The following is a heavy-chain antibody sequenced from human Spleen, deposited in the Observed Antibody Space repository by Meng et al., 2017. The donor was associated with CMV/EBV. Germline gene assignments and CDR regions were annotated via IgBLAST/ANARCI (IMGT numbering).Heavy chain of an antibody. CDR2: IYYSGST. CDR1: GGSISSSSYY. Sequence: SETLSLTCTVSGGSISSSSYYWGWIRQPPGKGLEWIGSIYYSGSTYYNPSLKSRVTISVDTSKNQFSLKLSSVTAADTAVYYCATWGGSGSGRHFDYWGQGTLVTVSS. CDR3: ATWGGSGSGRHFDY. V-gene: IGHV4-39*07. D-gene: IGHD3-10*01. J-gene: IGHJ4*02.